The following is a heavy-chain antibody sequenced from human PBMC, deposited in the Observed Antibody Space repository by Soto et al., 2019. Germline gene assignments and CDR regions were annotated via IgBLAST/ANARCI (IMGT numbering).Heavy chain of an antibody. J-gene: IGHJ6*03. CDR1: GGSISSYY. CDR3: ARRGGEVRGAYYYYYYMDV. Sequence: PSETLSLTCTVSGGSISSYYWSWIRQPPGKGLEWIGYIYYSGSTNYNPSLKSRVTISVDTSKNQFSLKLSSVTAADTAVYYCARRGGEVRGAYYYYYYMDVWGKGTTVTVSS. V-gene: IGHV4-59*08. D-gene: IGHD3-10*01. CDR2: IYYSGST.